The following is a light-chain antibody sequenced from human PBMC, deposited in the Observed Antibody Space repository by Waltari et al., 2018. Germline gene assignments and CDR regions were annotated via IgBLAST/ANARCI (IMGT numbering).Light chain of an antibody. CDR1: SSDVGTYNY. CDR3: TSCTTSATWV. CDR2: GVT. J-gene: IGLJ3*02. Sequence: QSALTQPASVSGSPGQSITISCTGTSSDVGTYNYFSWYHHHPGHAPKLVIYGVTNRPSGVSNRFSGSKSGNTASLTISGLQAEDEADYHCTSCTTSATWVFGGGTKLTVL. V-gene: IGLV2-14*01.